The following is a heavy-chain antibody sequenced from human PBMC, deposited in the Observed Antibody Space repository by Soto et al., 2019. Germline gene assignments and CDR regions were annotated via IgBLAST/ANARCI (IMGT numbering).Heavy chain of an antibody. D-gene: IGHD3-10*01. V-gene: IGHV3-23*01. Sequence: EVQLLESGGGLVQPGGSLRLSCAVSGFTFSSYAMRWVRQAPGKGLEWVSAISGSGGSTYYADSVKGRFTISRDNSKNTLYLQMNRLRAEDTAVYYCAKRGSGSYYDYWGQGTLVTVSS. CDR3: AKRGSGSYYDY. J-gene: IGHJ4*02. CDR1: GFTFSSYA. CDR2: ISGSGGST.